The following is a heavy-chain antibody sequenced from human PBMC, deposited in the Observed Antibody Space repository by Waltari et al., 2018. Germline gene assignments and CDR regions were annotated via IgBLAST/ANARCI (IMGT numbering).Heavy chain of an antibody. V-gene: IGHV3-21*01. CDR3: AAVKSGGDFNYFDS. Sequence: QSTWGALEWVSHISGTGRSIFYAESVKGRFTISRDTAKKLVFLQMDSLRVEDTALYFCAAVKSGGDFNYFDSWGQGSPVTVSS. J-gene: IGHJ5*01. CDR2: ISGTGRSI. D-gene: IGHD2-21*02.